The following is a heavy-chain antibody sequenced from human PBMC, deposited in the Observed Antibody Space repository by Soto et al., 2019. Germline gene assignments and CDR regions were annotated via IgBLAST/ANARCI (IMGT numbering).Heavy chain of an antibody. J-gene: IGHJ4*02. CDR1: GFTFSNYG. CDR3: ARGPGGPDGPGDY. Sequence: GSLRLSGAASGFTFSNYGMYWVRQAPGKGLEWVAFISYDGSSKFYADPMKGRHTISRDNSKNTLYLQMNSLRSEDTAVYYCARGPGGPDGPGDYWGQGTLVTVSS. D-gene: IGHD2-15*01. CDR2: ISYDGSSK. V-gene: IGHV3-30*03.